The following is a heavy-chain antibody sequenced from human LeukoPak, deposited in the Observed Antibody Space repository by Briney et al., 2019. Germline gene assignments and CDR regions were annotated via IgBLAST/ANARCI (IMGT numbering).Heavy chain of an antibody. V-gene: IGHV3-49*03. D-gene: IGHD6-13*01. CDR1: GFAFGDHA. CDR2: IRSKPYGGTT. CDR3: TRDVSSSWYEGADY. Sequence: GGSLRLSCTASGFAFGDHAMGWFRQAPGKGLEWVGFIRSKPYGGTTEYAASVKGRFTISRDDSKGIAYLQMNSLKTEDTAVYYCTRDVSSSWYEGADYWGQGTLVTVSS. J-gene: IGHJ4*02.